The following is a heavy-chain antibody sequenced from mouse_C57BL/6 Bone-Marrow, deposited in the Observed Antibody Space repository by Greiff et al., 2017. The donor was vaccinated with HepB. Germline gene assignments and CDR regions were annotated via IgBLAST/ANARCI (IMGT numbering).Heavy chain of an antibody. D-gene: IGHD1-1*01. CDR3: ASHYYGSSYDAMDY. CDR2: ISNGGGST. J-gene: IGHJ4*01. CDR1: GFTFSDYY. V-gene: IGHV5-12*01. Sequence: VQLKESGGGLVQPGGSLKLSCAASGFTFSDYYMYWVRQTPEKRLEWVAYISNGGGSTYYPDTVKGRFTISRDNAKNTLYLQMSRLKSEDTAMYYCASHYYGSSYDAMDYWGQGTSVTVSS.